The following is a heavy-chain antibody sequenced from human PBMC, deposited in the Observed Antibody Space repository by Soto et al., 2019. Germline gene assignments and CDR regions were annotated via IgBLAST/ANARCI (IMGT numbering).Heavy chain of an antibody. J-gene: IGHJ4*02. CDR2: ISSNGGST. CDR3: VKTRSVWGSYRSYYFDY. D-gene: IGHD3-16*02. V-gene: IGHV3-64D*08. CDR1: GFTFSSYA. Sequence: GGSLRLSCSASGFTFSSYAMHWVRQAPGKGLEYFSAISSNGGSTYFADSVKGRFTISRDNSKNSLYLQMSSLRAEDTAVYYCVKTRSVWGSYRSYYFDYWGQGTLVTVSS.